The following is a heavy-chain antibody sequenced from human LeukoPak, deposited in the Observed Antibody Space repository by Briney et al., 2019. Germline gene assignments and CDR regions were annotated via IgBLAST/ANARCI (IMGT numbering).Heavy chain of an antibody. J-gene: IGHJ4*02. Sequence: YPGGSLRLSCAASGFTFSSYAMHWVRQAPGKGLEWVAVISYDGSNKYYADSVKGRFTISRDNSKNTLYLQMNSLRAEDTAVYYCARERRLPRVIGFDYWGQGTLVTVSS. V-gene: IGHV3-30*04. D-gene: IGHD2-21*01. CDR3: ARERRLPRVIGFDY. CDR2: ISYDGSNK. CDR1: GFTFSSYA.